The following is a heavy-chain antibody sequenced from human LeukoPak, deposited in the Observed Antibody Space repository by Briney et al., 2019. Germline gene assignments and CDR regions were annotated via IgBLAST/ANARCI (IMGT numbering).Heavy chain of an antibody. V-gene: IGHV4-31*03. J-gene: IGHJ4*02. D-gene: IGHD3-10*01. CDR2: IYYSGST. CDR1: GGSISSGGYY. Sequence: SGTLSLTCTVSGGSISSGGYYWSWIRQHPGKGLEWIGYIYYSGSTYYNPSLKSRVTISVDTSKNQFSLKLSSVTAADTAVYYCAALLLWFGELPYWGQGTLVTVSS. CDR3: AALLLWFGELPY.